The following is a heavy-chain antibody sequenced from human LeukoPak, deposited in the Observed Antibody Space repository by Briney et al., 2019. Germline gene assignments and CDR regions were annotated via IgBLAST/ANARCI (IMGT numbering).Heavy chain of an antibody. J-gene: IGHJ4*02. CDR1: GDSISSSY. V-gene: IGHV4-39*01. Sequence: SETLSLTCTVSGDSISSSYWGWIRQPPGKGLEWIGTINHSGTTYHNLSLKSRLTLFVDTSKNQFSLKLSSVTDADTAVYYCVRRTSGSYSDYWGQGTLVTVSS. CDR3: VRRTSGSYSDY. CDR2: INHSGTT. D-gene: IGHD3-10*01.